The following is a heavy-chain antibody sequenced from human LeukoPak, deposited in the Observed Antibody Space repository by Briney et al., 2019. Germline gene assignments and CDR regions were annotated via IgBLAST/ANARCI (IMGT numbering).Heavy chain of an antibody. J-gene: IGHJ4*02. CDR1: GFTFSNAW. V-gene: IGHV3-15*01. CDR2: IKSKTDGGTT. D-gene: IGHD1-26*01. Sequence: PGGSLRLSCAASGFTFSNAWMSWVRQAPGKGLEWVGRIKSKTDGGTTDYAAPVKGRFTISRDDSKNTLYLQMNSLKTEDTAVYYCTTDSKSWEWTVYWGQGTLVTVSS. CDR3: TTDSKSWEWTVY.